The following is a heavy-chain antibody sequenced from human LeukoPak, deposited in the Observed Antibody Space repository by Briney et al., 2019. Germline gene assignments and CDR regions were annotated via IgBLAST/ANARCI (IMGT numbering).Heavy chain of an antibody. J-gene: IGHJ4*02. CDR2: IYTSGNT. V-gene: IGHV4-4*07. CDR3: ARDYDKGFDS. CDR1: GGSISSYY. D-gene: IGHD3-9*01. Sequence: PSETLSLTCTVSGGSISSYYWGWIRQPPGKGLEWIGRIYTSGNTDYNPSLKSRSTMSVDTSENQFSLKLRSVTAADTAVYYCARDYDKGFDSSGQGTLVTVSS.